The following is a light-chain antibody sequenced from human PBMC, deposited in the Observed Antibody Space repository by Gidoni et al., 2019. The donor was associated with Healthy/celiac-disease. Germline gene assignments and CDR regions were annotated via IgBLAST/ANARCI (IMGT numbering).Light chain of an antibody. CDR1: SIDVGGYNY. V-gene: IGLV2-14*01. CDR3: SSYTSSSTLV. J-gene: IGLJ2*01. Sequence: QSALTHPAAVSGSPGQSITISCTGTSIDVGGYNYVPWYQQYSGKAPNLRIYEVSNRPSGVSNRFSGSTSGNTASLTISGLQAEDEADYYCSSYTSSSTLVFGGGTKLTVL. CDR2: EVS.